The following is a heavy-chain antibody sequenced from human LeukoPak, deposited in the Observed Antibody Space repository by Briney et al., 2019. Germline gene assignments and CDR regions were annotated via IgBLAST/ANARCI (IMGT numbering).Heavy chain of an antibody. J-gene: IGHJ3*02. CDR1: GYTFSDYF. CDR3: ATIRFLEKGTDAFDI. V-gene: IGHV1-24*01. CDR2: FDPEDGET. D-gene: IGHD3-3*01. Sequence: GASVKVSCKASGYTFSDYFMHWVQQAPGKGLEWMGGFDPEDGETIYAQKFQGRVTMTEDTSTDTAYMELSSLRSEDTAVYYCATIRFLEKGTDAFDIWGQGTMVTVSS.